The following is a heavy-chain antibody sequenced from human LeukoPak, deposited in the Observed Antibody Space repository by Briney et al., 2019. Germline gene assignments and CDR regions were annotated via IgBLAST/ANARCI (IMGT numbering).Heavy chain of an antibody. V-gene: IGHV4-34*01. CDR1: GGSFSGYY. D-gene: IGHD3-10*01. J-gene: IGHJ6*03. CDR3: ARDRWFYYYYYMDV. CDR2: INHSGST. Sequence: SETLSLTCAVYGGSFSGYYWSWIRQPPGKGLEWIGEINHSGSTNYNPSLKSRVTISVDTSKNQFSLKLSSVTAADTAVYYCARDRWFYYYYYMDVWGKGTTVTVSS.